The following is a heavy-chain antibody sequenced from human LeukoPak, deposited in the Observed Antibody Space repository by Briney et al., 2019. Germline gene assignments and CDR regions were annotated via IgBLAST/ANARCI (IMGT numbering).Heavy chain of an antibody. V-gene: IGHV3-74*01. CDR3: VSSYCSGGSCYSASGY. CDR1: GFTFSSYW. CDR2: INNDGSST. D-gene: IGHD2-15*01. J-gene: IGHJ4*02. Sequence: PGGSLRLSCAASGFTFSSYWMHWVRQAPGKGLVWVSRINNDGSSTSYADSVKGRFTISRDNAKNTLYLQMNGLRAEDTAVYYCVSSYCSGGSCYSASGYWGQGTLVTVSS.